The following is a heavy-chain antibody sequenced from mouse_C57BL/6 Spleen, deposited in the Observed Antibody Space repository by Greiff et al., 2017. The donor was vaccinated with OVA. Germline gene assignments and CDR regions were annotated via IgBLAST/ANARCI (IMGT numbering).Heavy chain of an antibody. CDR3: ARSGGWLPLDY. V-gene: IGHV1-61*01. CDR2: IYPSDSET. D-gene: IGHD2-3*01. J-gene: IGHJ2*01. CDR1: GYTFTSYW. Sequence: VQLQQPGAELVRPGSSVKLSCKASGYTFTSYWMDWVKQRPGQGLEWIGNIYPSDSETHYNQKFKDKATLTVDKSSSTAYMQLSSLTSEDSAVYYCARSGGWLPLDYWGQGTTLTVSS.